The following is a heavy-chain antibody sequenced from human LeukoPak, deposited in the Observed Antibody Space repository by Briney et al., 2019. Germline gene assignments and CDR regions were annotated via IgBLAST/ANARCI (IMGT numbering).Heavy chain of an antibody. CDR3: AKHYYDATGYFYSFDS. CDR1: GFTFSSFV. Sequence: GGSLRLSCAASGFTFSSFVMSWVRQAPGKGLEWVAVVSAAGGPTNYADSVKGRFTLSRDNSKNTLHLQMRGLGAEDTAVYYCAKHYYDATGYFYSFDSWGQGTLVTVSS. CDR2: VSAAGGPT. V-gene: IGHV3-23*01. D-gene: IGHD3-22*01. J-gene: IGHJ4*02.